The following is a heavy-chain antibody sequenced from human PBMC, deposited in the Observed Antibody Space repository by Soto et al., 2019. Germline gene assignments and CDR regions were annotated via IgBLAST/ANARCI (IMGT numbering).Heavy chain of an antibody. J-gene: IGHJ6*03. CDR2: INHSGST. V-gene: IGHV4-34*01. CDR1: GGSFSGYY. Sequence: QVQLQQWGAGLLKPSETLSLTCAVYGGSFSGYYWSWIRQPPGKGLEWIGEINHSGSTNYNPSLKSRVTISVDTYKNQFSLKLSSVTAADTAVYYCARVGYCSGGSCWADYYYMDVWGKGTTVTVSS. D-gene: IGHD2-15*01. CDR3: ARVGYCSGGSCWADYYYMDV.